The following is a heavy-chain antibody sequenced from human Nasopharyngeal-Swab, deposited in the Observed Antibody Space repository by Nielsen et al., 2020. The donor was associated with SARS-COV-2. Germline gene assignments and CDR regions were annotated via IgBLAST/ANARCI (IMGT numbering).Heavy chain of an antibody. CDR3: TTDYYFDY. J-gene: IGHJ4*02. CDR2: IGDKDHNYAT. CDR1: GFVFSGSA. V-gene: IGHV3-73*01. Sequence: LSLTCAASGFVFSGSAMHWVRQASGQGLEWIGRIGDKDHNYATVYAASLKGRFTISRDDSKNTAFLQMDSLKTEDTALYYCTTDYYFDYWGQGTLVTVSS.